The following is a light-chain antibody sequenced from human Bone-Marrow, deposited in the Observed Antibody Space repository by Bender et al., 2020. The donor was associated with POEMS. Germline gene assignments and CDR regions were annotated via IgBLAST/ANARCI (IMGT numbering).Light chain of an antibody. CDR1: DLGDKY. Sequence: SYEVTQPPSLSVSPGQTASITCSGDDLGDKYVAWYQQKPGQSPVLVIYQDTKRPSGIPERFSGSNSGNTATLTISGTQAMDVADYYCQAWDTYSMIFGGGTKLTV. J-gene: IGLJ2*01. V-gene: IGLV3-1*01. CDR3: QAWDTYSMI. CDR2: QDT.